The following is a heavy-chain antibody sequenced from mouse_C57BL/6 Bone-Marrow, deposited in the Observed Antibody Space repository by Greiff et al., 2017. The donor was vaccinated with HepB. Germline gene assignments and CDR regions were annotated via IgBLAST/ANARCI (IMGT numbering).Heavy chain of an antibody. J-gene: IGHJ1*03. CDR3: ARGLTTVVATDFDV. Sequence: EVKLVESGPVLVKPGASVKMSCKASGYTFTDYYMNWVKQSHGKSLEWIGVINPYNGGTSYNQKFKGKATLTVDKSSSTAYMELNSLTSEDSAVYYCARGLTTVVATDFDVWGTGTTVTVSS. CDR1: GYTFTDYY. CDR2: INPYNGGT. D-gene: IGHD1-1*01. V-gene: IGHV1-19*01.